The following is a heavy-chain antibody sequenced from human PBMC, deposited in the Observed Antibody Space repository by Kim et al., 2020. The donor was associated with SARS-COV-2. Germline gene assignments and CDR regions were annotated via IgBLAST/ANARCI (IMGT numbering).Heavy chain of an antibody. D-gene: IGHD6-19*01. J-gene: IGHJ3*02. CDR3: AREQWLYAFDI. CDR2: ET. V-gene: IGHV5-51*06. Sequence: ETRYDPYFQGQVTISADKSISTAYLKWSSLKASDTAMYYCAREQWLYAFDIWGQGTMVTVSS.